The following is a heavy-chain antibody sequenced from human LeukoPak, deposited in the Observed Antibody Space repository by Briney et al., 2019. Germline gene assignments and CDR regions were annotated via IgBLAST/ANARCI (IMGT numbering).Heavy chain of an antibody. V-gene: IGHV3-48*03. CDR3: AKEGWASRDYYYYYYMDV. D-gene: IGHD5-24*01. CDR2: ISSSGSTI. J-gene: IGHJ6*03. Sequence: PGGSLRLSCAASGFTFSSYEMNWVRQAPGKGLEWVSYISSSGSTIYYADSVKGRFTISRDNAKNSLYLQMNSLRAEDTAVYYCAKEGWASRDYYYYYYMDVWGKGTTVTISS. CDR1: GFTFSSYE.